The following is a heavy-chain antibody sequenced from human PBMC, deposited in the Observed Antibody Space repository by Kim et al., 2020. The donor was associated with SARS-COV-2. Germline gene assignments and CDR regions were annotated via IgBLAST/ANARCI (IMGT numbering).Heavy chain of an antibody. J-gene: IGHJ4*02. V-gene: IGHV3-43D*03. Sequence: DSVKGRFTISRDNSKNSLYLQMNSLRAEDTALYYCAKAGGYKRGSSLIDYWGQGTLVTVSS. D-gene: IGHD1-26*01. CDR3: AKAGGYKRGSSLIDY.